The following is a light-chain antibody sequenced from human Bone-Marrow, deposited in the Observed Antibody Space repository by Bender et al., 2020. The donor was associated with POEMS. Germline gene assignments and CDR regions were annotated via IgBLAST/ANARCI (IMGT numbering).Light chain of an antibody. V-gene: IGLV1-44*01. CDR2: NNS. CDR1: SSKFGSYP. Sequence: QSVLTQPPSASGTPGQRVTISCSGSSSKFGSYPVNWYQQLPGAAPKLVIFNNSQRPSGVPDRFSGSNSGTSASLAISGLLPAVEADFSGAPWDATLNGWGFGEETKRT. J-gene: IGLJ3*02. CDR3: APWDATLNGWG.